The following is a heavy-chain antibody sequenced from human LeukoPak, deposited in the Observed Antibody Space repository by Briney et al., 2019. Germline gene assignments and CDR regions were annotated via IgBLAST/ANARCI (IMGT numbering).Heavy chain of an antibody. CDR3: AKGSSGYFADL. J-gene: IGHJ5*02. D-gene: IGHD3-22*01. Sequence: GGSLRLSCTASGFIFNNFGLMWVRQAPGKGLGWVSAISNDGGGTTYADFVKGRFTISRDNSKNTLFLQMNSLRAEDTALYYCAKGSSGYFADLWGQGTLVTVSS. V-gene: IGHV3-23*01. CDR2: ISNDGGGT. CDR1: GFIFNNFG.